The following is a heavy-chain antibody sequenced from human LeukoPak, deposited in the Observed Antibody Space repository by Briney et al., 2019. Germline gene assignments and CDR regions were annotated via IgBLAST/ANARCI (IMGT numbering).Heavy chain of an antibody. V-gene: IGHV4-31*03. J-gene: IGHJ3*02. CDR2: IYYSGLT. Sequence: SQTLSLTCSVSGDSISSGSYYWTWIRQHPGKGLEWIGYIYYSGLTFYTPSLKSRVTISLDTSQTQFSLNLMSVTAADTAVYYCARLPIFNHARGAFDIWGQGTVVTVS. D-gene: IGHD3-3*01. CDR3: ARLPIFNHARGAFDI. CDR1: GDSISSGSYY.